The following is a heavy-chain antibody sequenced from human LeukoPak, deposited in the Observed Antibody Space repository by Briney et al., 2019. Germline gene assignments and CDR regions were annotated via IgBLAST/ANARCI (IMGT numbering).Heavy chain of an antibody. V-gene: IGHV3-53*01. J-gene: IGHJ4*02. D-gene: IGHD4-23*01. CDR2: LYSGGSA. CDR3: ATGWVNPYYFDY. Sequence: GGSLSLSCAVSGFTVWSNYMSWVRQSPGKGLEWVSVLYSGGSAYYADSVKGRFTISRDNSKNTLNLQLNSLRAEDTAVYYCATGWVNPYYFDYWGQGALVTVSS. CDR1: GFTVWSNY.